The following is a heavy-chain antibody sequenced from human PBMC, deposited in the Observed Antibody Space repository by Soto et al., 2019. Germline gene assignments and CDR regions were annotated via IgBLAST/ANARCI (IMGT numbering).Heavy chain of an antibody. D-gene: IGHD2-2*01. Sequence: PGESLKISCKGSGYSFTTYWIGWVRQMPGKGLEWMGIIYPDDSDTRYSPSFQGQVTISADKSINTAYLQWSSLKASDTAMYYCTRHKYCSSGSCYSDYWGQGTPVTVSS. CDR2: IYPDDSDT. CDR1: GYSFTTYW. CDR3: TRHKYCSSGSCYSDY. V-gene: IGHV5-51*01. J-gene: IGHJ4*02.